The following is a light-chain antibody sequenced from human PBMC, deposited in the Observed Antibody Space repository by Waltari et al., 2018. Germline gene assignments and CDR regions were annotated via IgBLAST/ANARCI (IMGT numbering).Light chain of an antibody. CDR2: KAS. V-gene: IGKV1-5*01. CDR1: QSISNC. Sequence: DIQMTQSPSSLSASVGDRVTITCQASQSISNCLAWYQQKPGKAPKPLIYKASSLESGVPSRFSGTGSGTDFTLTISSLQPEGFATYYCQQYNSAPWTFGQGTKVEIK. J-gene: IGKJ1*01. CDR3: QQYNSAPWT.